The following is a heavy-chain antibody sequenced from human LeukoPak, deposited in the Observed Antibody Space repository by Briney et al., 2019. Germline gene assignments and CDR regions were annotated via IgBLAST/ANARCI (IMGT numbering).Heavy chain of an antibody. Sequence: SVKVSCKASGGTFSSYAISWVRQAPGQGLEWMGRIIPIFGTANYAQRFQGRVTITTDESTSTAYMELSSLRSEDTAVYYCATHKSSSWRNNWFDPWGQGTLVTVSS. D-gene: IGHD6-13*01. J-gene: IGHJ5*02. CDR3: ATHKSSSWRNNWFDP. V-gene: IGHV1-69*05. CDR2: IIPIFGTA. CDR1: GGTFSSYA.